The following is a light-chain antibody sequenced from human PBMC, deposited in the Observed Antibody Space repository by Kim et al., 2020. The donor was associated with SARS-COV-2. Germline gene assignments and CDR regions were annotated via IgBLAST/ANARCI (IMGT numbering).Light chain of an antibody. V-gene: IGLV8-61*01. J-gene: IGLJ3*02. CDR2: STN. CDR3: VLYMGSGISV. CDR1: SGSVSTSYY. Sequence: GGTVTPTGGLSSGSVSTSYYPSWYQQTPGQAPRTLIYSTNTRSSGVPDRCSGSILGNKAALTITGAQADDESDYYCVLYMGSGISVFGGGTQLTVL.